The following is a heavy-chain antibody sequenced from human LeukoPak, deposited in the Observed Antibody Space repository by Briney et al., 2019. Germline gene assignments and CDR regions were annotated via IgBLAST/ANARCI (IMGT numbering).Heavy chain of an antibody. Sequence: SETLSLTCTVSGGSVSSSSYYWGWIRQPPGKGLEWIGEINHSGSTNYNPSLKSRVTISVDTSKNQSSLKLSSVTAPDTDVYYCARVPRGDYWGQGTLVTVSS. V-gene: IGHV4-39*07. CDR1: GGSVSSSSYY. D-gene: IGHD3-10*01. CDR2: INHSGST. CDR3: ARVPRGDY. J-gene: IGHJ4*02.